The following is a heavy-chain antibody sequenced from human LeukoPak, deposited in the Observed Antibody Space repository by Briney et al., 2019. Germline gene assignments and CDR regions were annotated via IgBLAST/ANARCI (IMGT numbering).Heavy chain of an antibody. CDR3: ARAYESSGYRGLGYFDY. CDR1: GGTVVTSAYS. Sequence: SETLSLTCTVSGGTVVTSAYSWGWIRQPPGKGLEWIGSIYYSGSTYYNPSLKSRVAISVDTSKTQFSLKLSSVTAADTAVFYCARAYESSGYRGLGYFDYWGQGTLVTVSS. J-gene: IGHJ4*02. D-gene: IGHD3-22*01. V-gene: IGHV4-39*01. CDR2: IYYSGST.